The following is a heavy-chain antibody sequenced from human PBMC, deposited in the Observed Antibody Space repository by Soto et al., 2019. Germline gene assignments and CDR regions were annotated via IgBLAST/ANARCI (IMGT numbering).Heavy chain of an antibody. J-gene: IGHJ3*02. D-gene: IGHD2-2*01. CDR2: ISYDGSNK. Sequence: QVQLVESGGGVVQPGRSLRLSCAASGFTFSSYGMHWVRQAPGKGLEWVAVISYDGSNKYYADSVKGRFTISRDNSKNTLYLQINSLRAEDTAVYYCAKDVTYCSSTSWSVGACDIWGQGTIVTVSS. CDR1: GFTFSSYG. V-gene: IGHV3-30*18. CDR3: AKDVTYCSSTSWSVGACDI.